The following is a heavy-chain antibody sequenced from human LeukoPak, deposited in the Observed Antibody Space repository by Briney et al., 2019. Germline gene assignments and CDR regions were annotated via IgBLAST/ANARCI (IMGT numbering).Heavy chain of an antibody. J-gene: IGHJ4*02. Sequence: PGGSLRLSRAASGFTFSSYAMSWVRQAPGKGLEWVSAISGSGGSTYFADSVKGRFTISRDNSKNTLYLQMNSLRAEDTAVYYCASHGGIAEIDYWGQGTLVTVSS. V-gene: IGHV3-23*01. CDR3: ASHGGIAEIDY. D-gene: IGHD6-13*01. CDR1: GFTFSSYA. CDR2: ISGSGGST.